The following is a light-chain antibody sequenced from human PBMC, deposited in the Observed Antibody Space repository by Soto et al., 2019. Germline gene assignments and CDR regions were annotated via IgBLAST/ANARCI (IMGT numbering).Light chain of an antibody. J-gene: IGLJ2*01. CDR2: EDN. V-gene: IGLV6-57*04. CDR3: QSYDSSSHVV. Sequence: NFMLTQPNSVSESPGKTVTISCNRSSGSIASNYVQWYQQRPGSAPTTVIYEDNQRPSGVPDRFSGSIDSSSNSASLTISGLKTEDEADYYCQSYDSSSHVVFGGGTKLTVL. CDR1: SGSIASNY.